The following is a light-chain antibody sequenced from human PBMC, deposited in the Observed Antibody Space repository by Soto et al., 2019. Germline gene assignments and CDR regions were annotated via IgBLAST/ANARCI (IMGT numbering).Light chain of an antibody. J-gene: IGLJ1*01. Sequence: QSVLTQPASVSGSLGQSIIISCTGTSSDVGAYNYVSWYQQHPGKAPKLMIYGVNKRPSGVPDRFSGSKSGNTASLTVSGLQAEDEADYYCSSYAGSSNVFGTGTKVTVL. CDR1: SSDVGAYNY. CDR3: SSYAGSSNV. CDR2: GVN. V-gene: IGLV2-8*01.